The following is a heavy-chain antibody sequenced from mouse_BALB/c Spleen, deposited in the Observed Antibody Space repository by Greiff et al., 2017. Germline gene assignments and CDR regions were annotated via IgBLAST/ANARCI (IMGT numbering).Heavy chain of an antibody. V-gene: IGHV2-9*02. CDR2: IWAGGST. CDR1: GFSLTSYG. Sequence: VKLVESGPGLVAPSQSLSITCTVSGFSLTSYGVHWVRQPPGKGLEWLGVIWAGGSTNYNSALMSRLSISKDNSKSQVFLKMNSLQTDDTAMYYCAQTARAAWFAYWGQGTLVTVSA. CDR3: AQTARAAWFAY. D-gene: IGHD3-2*01. J-gene: IGHJ3*01.